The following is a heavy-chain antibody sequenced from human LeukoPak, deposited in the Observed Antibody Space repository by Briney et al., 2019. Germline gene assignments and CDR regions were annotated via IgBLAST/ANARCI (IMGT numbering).Heavy chain of an antibody. CDR1: GGSISSYY. J-gene: IGHJ4*02. Sequence: SETLSLTCSVSGGSISSYYWSWIRQLPGKGLEWIGYIYYSGSTKYNPSLKSRVTISVDTSKNQFSLKLSSVTAADTAVYYCARSRDILTGYHFDYWGQGTLVTVSS. D-gene: IGHD3-9*01. CDR3: ARSRDILTGYHFDY. V-gene: IGHV4-59*01. CDR2: IYYSGST.